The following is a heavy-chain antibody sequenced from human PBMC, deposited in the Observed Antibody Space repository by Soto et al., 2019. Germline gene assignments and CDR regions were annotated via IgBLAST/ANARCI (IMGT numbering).Heavy chain of an antibody. Sequence: EVQLVESGGGLVQPGGSLRLSCAASGFIFSRHWMSWVRQAPGKGLEWVANIKEDGSEKYYVDSVRGRFTISRDNAKNALYLQMNSLRVEDTAVYYWARSAFWGQGTLVTVSS. J-gene: IGHJ4*02. CDR3: ARSAF. CDR2: IKEDGSEK. V-gene: IGHV3-7*05. CDR1: GFIFSRHW.